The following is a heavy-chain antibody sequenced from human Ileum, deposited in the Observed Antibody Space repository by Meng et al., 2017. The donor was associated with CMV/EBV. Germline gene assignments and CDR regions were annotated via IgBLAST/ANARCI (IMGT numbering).Heavy chain of an antibody. CDR1: GLTFSNAW. CDR2: IKSKIDGGTS. V-gene: IGHV3-15*01. D-gene: IGHD2/OR15-2a*01. J-gene: IGHJ4*02. CDR3: TPQNAY. Sequence: VQLVESGGGVVKPGGSLGLSCVASGLTFSNAWMSWVRQAPGKGLEWVARIKSKIDGGTSDYAAPVKGRFTISRDDSKNTIYLEMNSLKIEDTAVYYCTPQNAYWGQGTLVTVSS.